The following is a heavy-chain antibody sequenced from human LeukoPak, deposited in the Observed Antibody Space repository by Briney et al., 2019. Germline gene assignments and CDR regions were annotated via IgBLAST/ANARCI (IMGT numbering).Heavy chain of an antibody. CDR1: GGSFSGYY. CDR3: ARGLNFDY. CDR2: INHSGST. Sequence: SETLSLTCAVYGGSFSGYYWRWLRQPPGKGLEWVGEINHSGSTNYNPSLKSRVTISVDTSKNQFSLKLSSVTAADTAVYYCARGLNFDYWGQGTLVTVS. V-gene: IGHV4-34*01. J-gene: IGHJ4*02.